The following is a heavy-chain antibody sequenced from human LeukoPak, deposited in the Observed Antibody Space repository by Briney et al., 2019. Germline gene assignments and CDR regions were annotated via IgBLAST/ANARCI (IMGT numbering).Heavy chain of an antibody. Sequence: SETLSLTCAVYGGSFSGYYWSWIRQPPGKGLEWIGEINHSGSTNYNPSLKSRVTISVDTSKNQFSLKLSSVTAADTAVYYCARRPGRSSSWRHFDYWGQGTLVTVSS. V-gene: IGHV4-34*01. CDR1: GGSFSGYY. CDR2: INHSGST. D-gene: IGHD6-13*01. J-gene: IGHJ4*02. CDR3: ARRPGRSSSWRHFDY.